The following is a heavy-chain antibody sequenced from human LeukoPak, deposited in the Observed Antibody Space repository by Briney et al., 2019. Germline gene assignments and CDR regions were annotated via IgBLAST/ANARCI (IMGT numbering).Heavy chain of an antibody. Sequence: GASVKVSCKASGYTFTSYYIHWVRQAPGQGLEWMGIINPSGGSTSYAQKFQGRVSMTRDTSTTTVYMELSSLRSEDTAMYYCAKVFRSGYSVGEFDYWGQGTLVTVSS. D-gene: IGHD3-22*01. CDR1: GYTFTSYY. J-gene: IGHJ4*02. V-gene: IGHV1-46*01. CDR2: INPSGGST. CDR3: AKVFRSGYSVGEFDY.